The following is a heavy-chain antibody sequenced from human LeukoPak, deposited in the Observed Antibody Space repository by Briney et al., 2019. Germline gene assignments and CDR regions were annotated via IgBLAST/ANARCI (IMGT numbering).Heavy chain of an antibody. CDR1: GYTFTGYY. CDR3: ARVPTYYYYGMDV. CDR2: INPNSGGT. D-gene: IGHD1-26*01. J-gene: IGHJ6*02. V-gene: IGHV1-2*02. Sequence: ASVKVSCKASGYTFTGYYMHWVRQVPGQGLEWMGWINPNSGGTNYAQKFQGRVTMTRDTSISTAYIELSRLRSDDTAVYYCARVPTYYYYGMDVWGQGTTVTVS.